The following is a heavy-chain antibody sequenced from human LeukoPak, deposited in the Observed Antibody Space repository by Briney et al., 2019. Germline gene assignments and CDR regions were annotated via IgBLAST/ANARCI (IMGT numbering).Heavy chain of an antibody. CDR1: GFTFKKYG. V-gene: IGHV3-23*01. CDR3: TKGDGGWYPIDS. D-gene: IGHD6-19*01. CDR2: INDNGANT. J-gene: IGHJ4*02. Sequence: GGSLRLSCAASGFTFKKYGMSWVRQAPGKGLEWVSTINDNGANTHYADSVKGRFTISRDSSKNTLFLRMNSLRADDTARYYCTKGDGGWYPIDSWGQGTLIIVSS.